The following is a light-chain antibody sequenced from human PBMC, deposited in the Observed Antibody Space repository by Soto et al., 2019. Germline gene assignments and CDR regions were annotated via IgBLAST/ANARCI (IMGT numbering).Light chain of an antibody. CDR2: AAS. V-gene: IGKV1D-12*01. CDR1: QDITRW. CDR3: QQAISFPRT. Sequence: DIQMTQSPSSVSASVGDRVTITCRASQDITRWLAWYQQEPGEAPKLLIYAASSLQSGVPSRFSGSGSGTDFTLTISSLQPEDFATYYCQQAISFPRTFGQGTKVEIK. J-gene: IGKJ1*01.